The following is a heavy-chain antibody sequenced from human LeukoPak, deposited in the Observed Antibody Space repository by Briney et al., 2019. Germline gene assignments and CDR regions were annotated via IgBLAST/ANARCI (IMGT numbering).Heavy chain of an antibody. D-gene: IGHD6-19*01. V-gene: IGHV4-38-2*01. CDR1: GYSISSGYY. CDR2: IYHSGST. CDR3: ARAVGSGWYSEYYFDY. Sequence: PSELLSLTCAVSGYSISSGYYWVWLRQPTGKGLVWIGRIYHSGSTYYNPFLKSRVTTSVDTSNTQFSLKLSSVTAAATTVYYCARAVGSGWYSEYYFDYWGQGTLVTVSS. J-gene: IGHJ4*02.